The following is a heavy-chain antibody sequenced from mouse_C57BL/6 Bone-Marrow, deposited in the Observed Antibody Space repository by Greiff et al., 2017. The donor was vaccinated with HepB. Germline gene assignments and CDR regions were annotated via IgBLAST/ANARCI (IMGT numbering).Heavy chain of an antibody. J-gene: IGHJ2*01. CDR1: GYTFTSYW. D-gene: IGHD1-1*01. V-gene: IGHV1-61*01. Sequence: QVQLKESGAELVRPGSSVKLSCKASGYTFTSYWMDWVKQRPGQGLEWIGNIYPSDSETHYNQKFKDKATLTVDKSSSTAYMQLSSLTSEDSAVYYCARKVPYYGSSYDYWGQGTTLTVSS. CDR3: ARKVPYYGSSYDY. CDR2: IYPSDSET.